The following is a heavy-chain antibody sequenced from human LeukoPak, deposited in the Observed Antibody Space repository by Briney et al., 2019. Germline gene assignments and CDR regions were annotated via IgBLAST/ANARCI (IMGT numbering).Heavy chain of an antibody. J-gene: IGHJ5*02. CDR2: INHSGST. V-gene: IGHV4-34*01. Sequence: PSETLSLTCAVYGGSFSGYYWSWIRQPPGKGLEWIGEINHSGSTNYNPSLKSRVTISVDTSKNQFSLKLSSVTAADTAVYYCAGGGNLGNWFDPWGQGTPVTVSS. CDR3: AGGGNLGNWFDP. CDR1: GGSFSGYY.